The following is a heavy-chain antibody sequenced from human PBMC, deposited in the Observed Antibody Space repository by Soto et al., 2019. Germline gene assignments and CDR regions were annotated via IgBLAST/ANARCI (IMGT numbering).Heavy chain of an antibody. CDR2: IFYTGST. Sequence: SETLSLTCTVSGGSISGHYWIWIRQSPGRGLEWIGYIFYTGSTNYNPSLKSRVTLSVDTSKNQFSLRLSSVTAADTAVYYCARVGSSGWSPDYWGQGTLVIVSS. V-gene: IGHV4-59*11. J-gene: IGHJ4*02. CDR1: GGSISGHY. CDR3: ARVGSSGWSPDY. D-gene: IGHD6-19*01.